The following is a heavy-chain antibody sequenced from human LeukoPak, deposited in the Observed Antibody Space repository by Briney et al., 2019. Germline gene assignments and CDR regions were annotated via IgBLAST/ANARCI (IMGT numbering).Heavy chain of an antibody. D-gene: IGHD3-22*01. Sequence: ASVKVSCEASGGTFSSYAISWVRQAPGQGLEWMGGIIPIFGTANYAQKFQGRVTITADESTSTAYMELSSLRSEDTAVYYCARVFLGGYYDSSGFSGYFDYWGQGTLVTVSS. CDR1: GGTFSSYA. CDR3: ARVFLGGYYDSSGFSGYFDY. CDR2: IIPIFGTA. V-gene: IGHV1-69*13. J-gene: IGHJ4*02.